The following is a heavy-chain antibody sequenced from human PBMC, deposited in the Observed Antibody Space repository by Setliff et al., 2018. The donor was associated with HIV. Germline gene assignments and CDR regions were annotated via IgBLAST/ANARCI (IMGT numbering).Heavy chain of an antibody. Sequence: ASVKVSCKASGYNFGFYGISWVRQAPGQGLEWMGWVNEDNGDRNFAPSVQGRIALTTDTSTNTAYMEPTNLRSDDTALYFCVRDEKRAAGGSMYYFDYWGQGTLVTVSS. V-gene: IGHV1-18*01. CDR3: VRDEKRAAGGSMYYFDY. D-gene: IGHD5-12*01. CDR1: GYNFGFYG. J-gene: IGHJ4*02. CDR2: VNEDNGDR.